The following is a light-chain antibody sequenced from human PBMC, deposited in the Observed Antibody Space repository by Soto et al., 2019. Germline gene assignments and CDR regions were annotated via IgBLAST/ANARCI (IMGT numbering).Light chain of an antibody. J-gene: IGKJ1*01. CDR3: QHYNSSSEA. Sequence: DIEMTQSPATLSASVGDRVTITCGASQSISGWVAWYQQKPGKAPNMLIHHASSLERGVPSRFRGSGSGTEFTLTISSLQPDDFATYYCQHYNSSSEAFGQGTKVDIK. CDR1: QSISGW. V-gene: IGKV1-5*01. CDR2: HAS.